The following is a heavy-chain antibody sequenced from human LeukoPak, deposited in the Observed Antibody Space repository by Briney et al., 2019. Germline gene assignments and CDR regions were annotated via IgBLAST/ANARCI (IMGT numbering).Heavy chain of an antibody. Sequence: PGGSLRLSCAASGFTFSSAWMSWVRQAPGKGLEWVGRIKSKTDGGTTDYAAPVKGRFTISRDDSKNTLYLQMNSLKTEDTAVYYCTTGPMVRGVIIGPYYYYGMDVWGQGTTVTVSS. J-gene: IGHJ6*02. CDR3: TTGPMVRGVIIGPYYYYGMDV. CDR2: IKSKTDGGTT. D-gene: IGHD3-10*01. CDR1: GFTFSSAW. V-gene: IGHV3-15*01.